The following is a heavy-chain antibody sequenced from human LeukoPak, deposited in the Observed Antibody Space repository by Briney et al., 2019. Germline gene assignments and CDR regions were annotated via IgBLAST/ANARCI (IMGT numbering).Heavy chain of an antibody. CDR1: GGSISNYY. D-gene: IGHD5-12*01. V-gene: IGHV4-59*01. Sequence: SETLSLTCTVSGGSISNYYWNWIRQPPGKGLEWIGYIYYSGTTNYNPSLKSRVSMSVDTSKNQFSLKLSSVTAADTAVYYCASMIVATILEGPYNWFDPWGQGTLVTVSS. J-gene: IGHJ5*02. CDR3: ASMIVATILEGPYNWFDP. CDR2: IYYSGTT.